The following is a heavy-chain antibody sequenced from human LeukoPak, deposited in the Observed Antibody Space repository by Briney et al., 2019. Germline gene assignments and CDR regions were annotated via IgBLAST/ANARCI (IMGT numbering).Heavy chain of an antibody. Sequence: GGSLRLSCAASGFTFSSYSMNWVRQAPGKGLEWVSSISSSSSYIYYADSVKGRFTISRDNAKNSLYLQMNSLRAEDTAVYYCARSDLYYPYFDYWGQGTLVTVSP. J-gene: IGHJ4*02. CDR2: ISSSSSYI. CDR1: GFTFSSYS. CDR3: ARSDLYYPYFDY. D-gene: IGHD3-10*01. V-gene: IGHV3-21*01.